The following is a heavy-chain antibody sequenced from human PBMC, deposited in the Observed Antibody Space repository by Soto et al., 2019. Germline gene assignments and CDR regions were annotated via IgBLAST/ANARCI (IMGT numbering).Heavy chain of an antibody. J-gene: IGHJ4*02. V-gene: IGHV1-69*02. CDR1: GGTFSSYT. CDR3: ARGLAGDLQTSFDY. Sequence: SVKVSCKASGGTFSSYTINWVRQAPGQGLEWMGRIIPILGIANYAQKFQGRVTITADKSTSTAYMELSSPRSEDTAVYYCARGLAGDLQTSFDYWGQGTLVTVSS. CDR2: IIPILGIA.